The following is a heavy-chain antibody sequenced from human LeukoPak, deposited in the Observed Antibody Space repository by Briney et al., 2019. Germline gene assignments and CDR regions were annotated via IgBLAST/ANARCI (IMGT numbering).Heavy chain of an antibody. CDR2: IYPRDSDT. J-gene: IGHJ5*02. D-gene: IGHD6-19*01. Sequence: GESLKISRKGSGYTFTSYWIGWVRQMPGKGLEWMGIIYPRDSDTRYSPSFQGQVTISADKSISTAYPQWSSLKASDTAMYYCEIALAGLCWFDPWGQRTLVTVSS. V-gene: IGHV5-51*01. CDR3: EIALAGLCWFDP. CDR1: GYTFTSYW.